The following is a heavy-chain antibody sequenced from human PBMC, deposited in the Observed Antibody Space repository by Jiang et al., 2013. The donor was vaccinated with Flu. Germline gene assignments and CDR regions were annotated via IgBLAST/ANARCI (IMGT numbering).Heavy chain of an antibody. CDR3: AGHEFAIATKH. CDR2: ISSSGST. Sequence: ISSSGSTYYKPSVSSRLTISMDTSKNQISLRLYSVTAADTAVYYCAGHEFAIATKHWGQGTLVTVSS. V-gene: IGHV4-39*01. J-gene: IGHJ4*02. D-gene: IGHD2-8*01.